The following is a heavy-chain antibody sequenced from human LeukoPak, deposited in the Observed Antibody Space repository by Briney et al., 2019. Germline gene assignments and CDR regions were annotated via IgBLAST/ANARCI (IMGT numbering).Heavy chain of an antibody. CDR2: ISWNSGSI. Sequence: GGSLRLSCAASGFTFDDYAMHWVRQAPGKGLEWVSGISWNSGSIGYADSVKGRFTISRGNAKNSLYLQMNSLRAEDTALYYCAKGGTGYYKYNWFDPWGQGTLVTVSS. CDR3: AKGGTGYYKYNWFDP. V-gene: IGHV3-9*01. CDR1: GFTFDDYA. D-gene: IGHD3-9*01. J-gene: IGHJ5*02.